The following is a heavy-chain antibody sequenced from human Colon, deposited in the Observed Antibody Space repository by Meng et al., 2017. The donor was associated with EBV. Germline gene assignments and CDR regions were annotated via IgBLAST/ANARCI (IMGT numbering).Heavy chain of an antibody. CDR3: TTLYGDSIS. Sequence: QVQLQESGPRLVKPSQXLSLTCAVSGGSISSGGYYWNWIRPPPGKGLEWIVEIYHSGRTNYNPSVKSRVSMSVDKSQNHFSLRLSSVTAADTAVYYCTTLYGDSISWGQGTLVTVSS. D-gene: IGHD4-17*01. CDR1: GGSISSGGYY. J-gene: IGHJ4*02. V-gene: IGHV4-31*09. CDR2: IYHSGRT.